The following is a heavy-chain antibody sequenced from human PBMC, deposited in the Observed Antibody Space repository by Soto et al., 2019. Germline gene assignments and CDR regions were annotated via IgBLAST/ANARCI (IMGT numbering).Heavy chain of an antibody. Sequence: QVQLQQWGTGLLKPSETLSLHCAVYGESLRGYYWSWIRQTPAMGLEWIGEINHRGTTNHASSLKSRAIIYIDTSKNQVSLRLNYVTAADTAVYYCARGYPRSILSTSLTTSYWFDSWGQGTLVTVSS. V-gene: IGHV4-34*04. J-gene: IGHJ5*01. CDR3: ARGYPRSILSTSLTTSYWFDS. D-gene: IGHD2-21*01. CDR1: GESLRGYY. CDR2: INHRGTT.